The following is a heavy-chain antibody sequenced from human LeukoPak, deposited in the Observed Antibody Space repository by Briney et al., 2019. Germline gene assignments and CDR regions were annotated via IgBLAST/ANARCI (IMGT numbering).Heavy chain of an antibody. CDR2: ISSSSSYI. D-gene: IGHD2/OR15-2a*01. V-gene: IGHV3-21*01. J-gene: IGHJ6*03. CDR3: ARVVIGVVLNYYYYYMDV. CDR1: GFTFSSYS. Sequence: PGGSLRLSCAASGFTFSSYSMNWVRQAPGKGLEWVSSISSSSSYIYYADSVKGRFTISRDNAKNSLYLQMNSLRAEDTAVYYCARVVIGVVLNYYYYYMDVWGKGTTVTVSS.